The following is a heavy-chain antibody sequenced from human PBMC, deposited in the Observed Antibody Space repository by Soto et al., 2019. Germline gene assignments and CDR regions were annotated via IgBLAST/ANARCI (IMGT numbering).Heavy chain of an antibody. V-gene: IGHV3-53*01. Sequence: PGGSLRLSCAASGFTFSSYSMNWVRQAPGKGLEWVSVTYTGGYTYYADSVKGRFTISRDNSKNTLYLQMNSLRAEDTAVYYCAREVSGTSFDYWGQGTLVTV. CDR3: AREVSGTSFDY. D-gene: IGHD1-7*01. CDR2: TYTGGYT. J-gene: IGHJ4*02. CDR1: GFTFSSYS.